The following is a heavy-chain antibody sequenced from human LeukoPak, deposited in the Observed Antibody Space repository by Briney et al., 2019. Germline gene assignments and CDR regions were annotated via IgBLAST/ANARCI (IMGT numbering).Heavy chain of an antibody. V-gene: IGHV4-59*01. D-gene: IGHD3-10*01. J-gene: IGHJ4*02. CDR1: GGSITTYY. CDR3: ARTEKYYYGPETFYFFEY. Sequence: SETLSLTCTVSGGSITTYYGTWIRQSPGKGLEWIGYINYSGSTTYNPSLKSRVTISVDTSKSQFSLRLNSVTAADTAIYYCARTEKYYYGPETFYFFEYWGQGILVTVSS. CDR2: INYSGST.